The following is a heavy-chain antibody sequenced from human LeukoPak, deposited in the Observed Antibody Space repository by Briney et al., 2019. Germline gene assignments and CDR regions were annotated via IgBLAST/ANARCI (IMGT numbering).Heavy chain of an antibody. Sequence: PGGSLRLSCAASGFTLSSYWMSWVRQAPGKGLEWVANIKQDGSEKYYVGSVKGRFTISRDNAKNSLYLQMNSLRAEDTAVYYCARDAEVVPAAIDYFDYWGQGTLVTVSS. D-gene: IGHD2-2*02. J-gene: IGHJ4*02. CDR1: GFTLSSYW. CDR3: ARDAEVVPAAIDYFDY. V-gene: IGHV3-7*01. CDR2: IKQDGSEK.